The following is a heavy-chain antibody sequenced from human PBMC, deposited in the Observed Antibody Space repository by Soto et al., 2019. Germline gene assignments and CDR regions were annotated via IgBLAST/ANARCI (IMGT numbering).Heavy chain of an antibody. CDR2: IYRGGST. V-gene: IGHV4-30-2*01. CDR1: GGSIGSGGYS. D-gene: IGHD2-21*01. Sequence: QLQLQESGSGLVKPSQTLSLTCAVSGGSIGSGGYSWTWIRQPPGKGLGWIGYIYRGGSTYYNPSLRSXXTISIAKSKEQFSLRLSSVTAADTAVYYCAKSQGDYWYFDLWGRGTLVTVSS. CDR3: AKSQGDYWYFDL. J-gene: IGHJ2*01.